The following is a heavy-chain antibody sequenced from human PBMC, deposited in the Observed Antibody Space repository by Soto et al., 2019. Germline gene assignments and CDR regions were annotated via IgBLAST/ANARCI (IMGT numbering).Heavy chain of an antibody. J-gene: IGHJ4*02. V-gene: IGHV3-23*01. CDR2: ISGSGGST. CDR3: AKDLYPERYCSGGSCYTFDY. Sequence: GGSLRLSCAASGFTFSSYAMSWVLQAPGKWLEWVSAISGSGGSTYYADSVKGRFTISRDNSKNTLYLQMNRLRAEDTAVYYCAKDLYPERYCSGGSCYTFDYWGQGTLVTVSS. D-gene: IGHD2-15*01. CDR1: GFTFSSYA.